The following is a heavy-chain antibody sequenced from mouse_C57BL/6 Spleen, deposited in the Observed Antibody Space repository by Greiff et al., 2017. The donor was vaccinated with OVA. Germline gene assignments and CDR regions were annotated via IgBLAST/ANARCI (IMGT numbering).Heavy chain of an antibody. CDR2: FYPGSGSI. D-gene: IGHD3-2*02. CDR3: ARHEDGDEAQAPYFDY. J-gene: IGHJ2*01. Sequence: QVQLQQSGAELVKPGASVKLSCKASGYTFTEYTIHWVKQRSGQGLEWIGWFYPGSGSIKYNEKFKDKATLTADKSSSTVYMELSRLTSEDSAVYFCARHEDGDEAQAPYFDYWGQGTTLTVSS. V-gene: IGHV1-62-2*01. CDR1: GYTFTEYT.